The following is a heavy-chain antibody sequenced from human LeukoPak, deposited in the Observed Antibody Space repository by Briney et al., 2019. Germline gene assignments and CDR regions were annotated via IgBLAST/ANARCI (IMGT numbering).Heavy chain of an antibody. CDR2: ISKNGGSI. CDR1: GFTFSHYA. CDR3: ARGGGRNTTMVWAFDY. Sequence: PGGSLRLSCAASGFTFSHYAMHWVRQAPGKGLEHVSAISKNGGSIYYANSLKGRFTTSRDNSKNTLFLQMGSLRAEDMAVYYCARGGGRNTTMVWAFDYWGQGTLVTVSS. D-gene: IGHD5-18*01. J-gene: IGHJ4*02. V-gene: IGHV3-64*01.